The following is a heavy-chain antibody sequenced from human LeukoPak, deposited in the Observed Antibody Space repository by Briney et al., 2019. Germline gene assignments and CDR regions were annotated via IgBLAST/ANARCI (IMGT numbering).Heavy chain of an antibody. V-gene: IGHV3-33*01. CDR3: ARGYSYGHDAFDI. D-gene: IGHD5-18*01. CDR2: IWYDGSNK. Sequence: GGSLRLSCAASGFTFSSYGMHWVRQAPGKGLEWGAVIWYDGSNKYYADSVKGRFTISRDNSKNTLYLQMNSLRAEDTAVYYCARGYSYGHDAFDIWGQGTMVTVSS. J-gene: IGHJ3*02. CDR1: GFTFSSYG.